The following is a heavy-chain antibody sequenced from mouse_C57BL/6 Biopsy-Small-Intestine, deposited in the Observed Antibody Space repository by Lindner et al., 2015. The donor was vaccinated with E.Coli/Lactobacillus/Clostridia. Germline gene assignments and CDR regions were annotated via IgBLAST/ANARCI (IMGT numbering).Heavy chain of an antibody. Sequence: SVKVSCKTSGDTSSNYAIAWVRQAPGQGLEWVGQVSLLVHSRYYGKNFQGRATITADESTRTVFLDLTSLTPEDTAMYYCAREESYDVLAGYLGCDVWGQGTMVTVTS. CDR1: GDTSSNYA. CDR3: AREESYDVLAGYLGCDV. J-gene: IGHJ1*01. V-gene: IGHV1-69*02. CDR2: VSLLVHSR. D-gene: IGHD2-3*01.